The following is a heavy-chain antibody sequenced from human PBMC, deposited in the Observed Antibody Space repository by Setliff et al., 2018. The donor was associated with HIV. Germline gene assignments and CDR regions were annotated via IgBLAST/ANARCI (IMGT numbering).Heavy chain of an antibody. D-gene: IGHD4-17*01. J-gene: IGHJ4*02. Sequence: GASVKVSCKSSGYTFTDYFMHWVRQAPGQGLEWMGWISPDNANTRISQRFRGSVTMTRDRSINTAYMEFSGLTSDDTAVYYCARRMSPEVTTLDNWGQGTLVTVSS. CDR1: GYTFTDYF. V-gene: IGHV1-2*02. CDR2: ISPDNANT. CDR3: ARRMSPEVTTLDN.